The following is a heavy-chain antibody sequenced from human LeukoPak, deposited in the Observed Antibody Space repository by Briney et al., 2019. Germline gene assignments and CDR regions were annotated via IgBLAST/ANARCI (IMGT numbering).Heavy chain of an antibody. J-gene: IGHJ6*03. CDR2: IYHRGST. Sequence: SETLSLTCTVSGYSISNGYYWGWIRQPPGKGLEWVGSIYHRGSTYYNPSLKSRVTISVDMSRNQFSLKLTSVTAADTAVYYCAREIRPGNYYYYMDVWGKGTTVTISS. CDR1: GYSISNGYY. V-gene: IGHV4-38-2*02. CDR3: AREIRPGNYYYYMDV. D-gene: IGHD1-14*01.